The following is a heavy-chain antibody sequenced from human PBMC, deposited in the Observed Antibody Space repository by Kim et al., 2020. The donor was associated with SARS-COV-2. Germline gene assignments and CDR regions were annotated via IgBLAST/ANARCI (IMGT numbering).Heavy chain of an antibody. CDR1: GGSFSGYY. D-gene: IGHD2-15*01. CDR2: INHSGST. Sequence: SETLSLTCAVYGGSFSGYYWSWIRQPPGKGLEWIGEINHSGSTNYNPSLKSRVTISVDTSKNQFSLKLSSVTAADTAVYYCARGVRLPTYYYYYGMDVWGQGTTVTVSS. J-gene: IGHJ6*02. CDR3: ARGVRLPTYYYYYGMDV. V-gene: IGHV4-34*01.